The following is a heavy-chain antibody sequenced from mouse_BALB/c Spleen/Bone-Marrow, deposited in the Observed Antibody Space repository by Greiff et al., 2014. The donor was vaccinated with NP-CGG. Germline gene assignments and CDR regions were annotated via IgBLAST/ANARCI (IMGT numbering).Heavy chain of an antibody. V-gene: IGHV3-2*02. CDR3: AREARATWAWFAY. J-gene: IGHJ3*01. Sequence: EVQLQQSGPGLVKPSQSLSLTCTVTGYSITSDYAWNWIRQFPGNKLEWMGYISYSGSTSYNPSLKSRISITRDTSKNQFFLQLNSVTTEDTATYYCAREARATWAWFAYWGQGTLVTASA. CDR1: GYSITSDYA. D-gene: IGHD3-1*01. CDR2: ISYSGST.